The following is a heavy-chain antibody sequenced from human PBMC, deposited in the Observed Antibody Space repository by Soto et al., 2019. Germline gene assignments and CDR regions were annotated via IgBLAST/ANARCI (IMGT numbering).Heavy chain of an antibody. CDR2: INPGDSDT. D-gene: IGHD6-19*01. CDR1: GCAFTSYW. J-gene: IGHJ4*02. Sequence: PRESLKISFRGSGCAFTSYWIGGVRQMPGKGLEWMGIINPGDSDTRYSPSFQGQVTISADKSINTAYLHWTSLKASDTAMFYCARQGPAVVLDYWGQGTLVTVSS. CDR3: ARQGPAVVLDY. V-gene: IGHV5-51*01.